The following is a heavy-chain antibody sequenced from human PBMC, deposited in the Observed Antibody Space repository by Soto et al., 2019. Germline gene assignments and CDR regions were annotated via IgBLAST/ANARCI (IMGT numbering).Heavy chain of an antibody. CDR3: AGGPSGTDIVLVPAAMFAHYYYGMDV. CDR2: ISAYNGNT. V-gene: IGHV1-18*01. J-gene: IGHJ6*02. Sequence: QVQLVQSGAEVKKPGASVKVSCKASGYTFTSYGISWVRQAPGQGLEWMGWISAYNGNTNYAQKLQGRVTMTTDTSKSTAYRELRSLRSDDTAVYYCAGGPSGTDIVLVPAAMFAHYYYGMDVWGQGTTVTVSS. D-gene: IGHD2-2*01. CDR1: GYTFTSYG.